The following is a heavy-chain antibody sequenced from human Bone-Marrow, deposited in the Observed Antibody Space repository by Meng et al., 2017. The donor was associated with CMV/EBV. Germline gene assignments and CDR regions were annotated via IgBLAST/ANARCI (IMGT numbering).Heavy chain of an antibody. V-gene: IGHV1-46*01. CDR2: INPSGGST. CDR3: ASGKGRYYRMDV. Sequence: ASVKVSCKASGYTFTSYYMHWVRQAPGQGIEWMGIINPSGGSTSYAQKFQGRVTRTRDTSTSTVYMELSSLRSEDTAVYYCASGKGRYYRMDVWGQGTTVTVSS. CDR1: GYTFTSYY. D-gene: IGHD1-26*01. J-gene: IGHJ6*02.